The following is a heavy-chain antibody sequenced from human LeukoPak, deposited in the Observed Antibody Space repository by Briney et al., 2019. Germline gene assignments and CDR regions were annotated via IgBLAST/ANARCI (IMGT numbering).Heavy chain of an antibody. CDR1: GFTVSSNS. J-gene: IGHJ4*02. V-gene: IGHV4-4*02. D-gene: IGHD3-10*01. CDR2: IYHSGST. Sequence: GSLRLSCTVSGFTVSSNSMSWVRQAPGKGLEWIGEIYHSGSTNYNPSLKSRVTISVDKSKNQFSLKLSSVTAADTAVYYCARYRGANGYYFDYWGQGTLVTVSS. CDR3: ARYRGANGYYFDY.